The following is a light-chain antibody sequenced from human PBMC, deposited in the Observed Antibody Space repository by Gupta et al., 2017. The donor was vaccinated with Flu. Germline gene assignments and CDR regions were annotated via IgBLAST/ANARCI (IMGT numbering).Light chain of an antibody. CDR2: KSS. CDR1: QSLLSADGNIH. Sequence: VVITQTPASLPAPLAQPATLSCKSSQSLLSADGNIHLNWFHQRPGQSPRRLIYKSSNRASGVPDRFSGSGSGTDFTLKITRVEAEDVGVYYCSQGLQRPSTFGQGTKVEIK. CDR3: SQGLQRPST. V-gene: IGKV2-30*01. J-gene: IGKJ2*01.